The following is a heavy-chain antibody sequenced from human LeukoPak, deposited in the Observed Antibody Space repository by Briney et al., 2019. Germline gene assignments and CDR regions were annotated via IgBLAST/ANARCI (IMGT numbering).Heavy chain of an antibody. J-gene: IGHJ6*03. CDR1: GVSFSCYY. Sequence: PSETLSRNCAVYGVSFSCYYWSWLRHPPGQGLEWLGKINHSGSTNYNPSLKSRVTISVDTSKNQFSLKLSSVTAADTAVYYCARAESSSYNYDYYYMDVWGKGTTVTVSS. D-gene: IGHD3-22*01. CDR2: INHSGST. V-gene: IGHV4-34*01. CDR3: ARAESSSYNYDYYYMDV.